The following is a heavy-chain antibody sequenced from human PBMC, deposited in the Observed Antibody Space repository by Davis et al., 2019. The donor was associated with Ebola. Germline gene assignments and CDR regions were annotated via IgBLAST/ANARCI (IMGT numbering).Heavy chain of an antibody. Sequence: GGSLRLSCAASGFIFSSYVMSWVRQAPGKGLEWVSTHGTSGDTYYADSVKGRFTISRDNSKNTLHLQMNSLRVEDTAIYYCAKDNPNIWFDVWGQGTMVAVSS. V-gene: IGHV3-23*01. J-gene: IGHJ3*01. CDR3: AKDNPNIWFDV. D-gene: IGHD2/OR15-2a*01. CDR2: HGTSGDT. CDR1: GFIFSSYV.